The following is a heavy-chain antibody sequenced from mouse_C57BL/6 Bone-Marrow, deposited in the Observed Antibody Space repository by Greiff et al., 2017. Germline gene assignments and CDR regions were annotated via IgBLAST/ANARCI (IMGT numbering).Heavy chain of an antibody. Sequence: QVQLKQSGAELVRPGASVTLSCKASGYTFTDYEMHWVKQTPVHGLEWIGAIDPETGGTAYNQKFKGKAILTADKSSSTAYMELRSLTSEDSAVYYCRYYYGDYFDYWGQGTTLTVSS. V-gene: IGHV1-15*01. CDR1: GYTFTDYE. J-gene: IGHJ2*01. CDR3: RYYYGDYFDY. D-gene: IGHD1-1*01. CDR2: IDPETGGT.